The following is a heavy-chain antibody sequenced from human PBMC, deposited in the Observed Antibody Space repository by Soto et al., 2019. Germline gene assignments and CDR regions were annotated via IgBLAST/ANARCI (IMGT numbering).Heavy chain of an antibody. CDR2: IFYSGST. D-gene: IGHD3-22*01. CDR1: GGSISSGNYY. Sequence: QVQLQESGPGLVKPSQTLSLTCTVSGGSISSGNYYWSWIRQPPGKGLEWIGYIFYSGSTYYNPSLKSRLTISVDTSKNQFSLKLSSVTAADTAVYYCVRVGPGTMTPFWGQGTLVTVSS. V-gene: IGHV4-30-4*01. J-gene: IGHJ4*02. CDR3: VRVGPGTMTPF.